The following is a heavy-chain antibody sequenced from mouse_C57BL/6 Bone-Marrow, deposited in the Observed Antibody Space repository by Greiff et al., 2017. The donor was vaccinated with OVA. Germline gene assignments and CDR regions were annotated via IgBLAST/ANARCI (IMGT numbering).Heavy chain of an antibody. CDR2: IYPGDGDT. V-gene: IGHV1-82*01. CDR1: GYAFSSSW. Sequence: VKLQESGPELVKPGASVKISCKASGYAFSSSWMNWVKQRPGKGLEWIGRIYPGDGDTNYNGKFKGKATLTADKSSSTAYMQLSSLTSEDSAVYFCARDDYDAMDYWGQGTSVTVSS. CDR3: ARDDYDAMDY. J-gene: IGHJ4*01.